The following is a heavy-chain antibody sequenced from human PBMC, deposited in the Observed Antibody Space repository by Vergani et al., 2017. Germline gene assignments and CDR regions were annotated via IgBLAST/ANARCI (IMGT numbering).Heavy chain of an antibody. J-gene: IGHJ4*02. D-gene: IGHD6-13*01. Sequence: QVQLVQSGAEVKKPGASVKVSCNASGYPFTSYGISWVRQSPGQGLEWMGWISAYNGNTNYAQKLQGRDTLTTDTSKSTAYMELRGLRSDYTAVYYCARDLAAAGSVDYWGQGTLVTVS. V-gene: IGHV1-18*01. CDR1: GYPFTSYG. CDR3: ARDLAAAGSVDY. CDR2: ISAYNGNT.